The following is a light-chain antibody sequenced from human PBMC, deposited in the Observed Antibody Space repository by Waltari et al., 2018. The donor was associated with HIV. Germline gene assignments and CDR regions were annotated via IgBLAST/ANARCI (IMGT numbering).Light chain of an antibody. CDR3: QQSDRLWT. Sequence: DIQMTQSPVSLSSYPGDIVTITCQASHDIKNHINLYHQRPGKPPEGLLYDTSILESGVSSRFSGRRAGTDFILTISSLQPEDIGMYYWQQSDRLWTFGPGTKVEI. V-gene: IGKV1-33*01. CDR1: HDIKNH. J-gene: IGKJ3*01. CDR2: DTS.